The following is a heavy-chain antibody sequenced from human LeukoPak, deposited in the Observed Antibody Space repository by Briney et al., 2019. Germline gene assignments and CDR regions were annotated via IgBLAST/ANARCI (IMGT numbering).Heavy chain of an antibody. J-gene: IGHJ4*02. CDR1: GGSISSYY. D-gene: IGHD3-22*01. CDR2: IYTSGST. CDR3: ARDSGDSSGYYYYFDY. V-gene: IGHV4-4*07. Sequence: PSETLSLTCTVSGGSISSYYWSWIRQPAGKGLEWIGRIYTSGSTNYNPSLKSRVTMSVDTSKNQLSLKLSSVTAADTAVYHCARDSGDSSGYYYYFDYWGQGTLVTVSS.